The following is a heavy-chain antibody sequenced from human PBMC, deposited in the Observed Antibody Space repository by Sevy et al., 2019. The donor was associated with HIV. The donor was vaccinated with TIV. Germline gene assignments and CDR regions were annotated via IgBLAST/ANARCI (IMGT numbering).Heavy chain of an antibody. CDR3: AKGYYGSGSYLFDY. J-gene: IGHJ4*02. Sequence: LSLTCAASGFTFDDYAMHWVRQAPGKGLEWVSGISWNSGSIGYADSVKGRFTISRDNAKNSLYLQMNSLRAEDTALYYCAKGYYGSGSYLFDYWGQGTLVTVSS. D-gene: IGHD3-10*01. CDR1: GFTFDDYA. V-gene: IGHV3-9*01. CDR2: ISWNSGSI.